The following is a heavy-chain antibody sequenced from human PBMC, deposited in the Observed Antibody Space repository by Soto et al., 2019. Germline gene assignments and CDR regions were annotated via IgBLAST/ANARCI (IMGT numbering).Heavy chain of an antibody. V-gene: IGHV4-31*01. CDR1: GDSISRGDYF. CDR3: ATSPRGYSSPAGFDS. J-gene: IGHJ4*02. CDR2: IYSNGGT. Sequence: QVQLQESGPGLVKPSQTLSLTCTVSGDSISRGDYFWNWIRQVPGKGLEWIGYIYSNGGTYYNPSLESLVTISVDKTKKVCSLKLTSVTAAGTAVYYCATSPRGYSSPAGFDSWGQGTLVTVSS. D-gene: IGHD2-15*01.